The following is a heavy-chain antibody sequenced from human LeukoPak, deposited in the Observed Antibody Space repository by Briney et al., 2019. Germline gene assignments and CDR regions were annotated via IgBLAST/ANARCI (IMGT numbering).Heavy chain of an antibody. CDR2: IIPIFGTA. CDR1: GGTFNSYA. V-gene: IGHV1-69*13. J-gene: IGHJ6*02. Sequence: SVKVSCKASGGTFNSYAISWVRQAPGQGLEWMGGIIPIFGTANYAQKFQGRVTITADESTSTAYMELSSLRSEDTAVYYCARDPRNHIVVVPAAIYYGMDVWGQGTTVTVSS. CDR3: ARDPRNHIVVVPAAIYYGMDV. D-gene: IGHD2-2*01.